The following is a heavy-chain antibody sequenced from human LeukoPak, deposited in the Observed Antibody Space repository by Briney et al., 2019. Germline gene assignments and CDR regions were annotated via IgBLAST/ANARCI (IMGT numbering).Heavy chain of an antibody. J-gene: IGHJ6*02. Sequence: ASVKVSCKASGYSFTSYGFTWVRRAPGQGLEWMGWVSAYDGSTNYAQKIRGRVTMTADASKNTVYMELRSLRFDDTAVYYCARGGRDGMDVWGQGTTVTVSS. CDR2: VSAYDGST. CDR1: GYSFTSYG. D-gene: IGHD3-10*01. CDR3: ARGGRDGMDV. V-gene: IGHV1-18*01.